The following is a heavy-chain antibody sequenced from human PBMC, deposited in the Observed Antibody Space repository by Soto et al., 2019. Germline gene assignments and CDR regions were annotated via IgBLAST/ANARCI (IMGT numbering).Heavy chain of an antibody. CDR1: GYTFTSYY. Sequence: QVQLVQSGAEVKEPGASVKVSCKASGYTFTSYYISWVRQAPGQGPEGVGGISAYNGHTNFAQTFQGRVAMTTDTSARTSYAEVRSPRFVDTAVYFCAREVPVAWGPTNDRGDYGGQGTLGTVSS. V-gene: IGHV1-18*01. J-gene: IGHJ4*02. CDR2: ISAYNGHT. CDR3: AREVPVAWGPTNDRGDY. D-gene: IGHD1-1*01.